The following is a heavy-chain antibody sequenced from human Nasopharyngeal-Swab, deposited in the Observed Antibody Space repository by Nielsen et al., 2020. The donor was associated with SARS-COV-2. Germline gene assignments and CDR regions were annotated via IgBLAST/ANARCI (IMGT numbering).Heavy chain of an antibody. J-gene: IGHJ3*02. CDR2: IIPIFGTA. Sequence: WVRQAPGQGLEWMGGIIPIFGTANYAQKFQGRVTITADESTSTAYMELSSLRSEDTAVYYCARDGVGGGIAARPGTGGAFDIWGQGTMVTVSS. CDR3: ARDGVGGGIAARPGTGGAFDI. V-gene: IGHV1-69*01. D-gene: IGHD6-6*01.